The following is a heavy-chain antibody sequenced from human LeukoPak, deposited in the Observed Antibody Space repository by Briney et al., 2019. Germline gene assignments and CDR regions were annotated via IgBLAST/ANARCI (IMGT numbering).Heavy chain of an antibody. CDR2: ISYDGSNR. CDR3: AKEVVRGVIPNPNYYYYGMDV. V-gene: IGHV3-30*18. Sequence: PGRSLRLSCAASGFTLSSYGMHWVRQAPGKGLEWVAVISYDGSNRYYADSLKGRFTISRDNSKNTLYLQMNSLRAEDTAVYYCAKEVVRGVIPNPNYYYYGMDVWGQGTTVTVSS. J-gene: IGHJ6*02. D-gene: IGHD3-10*01. CDR1: GFTLSSYG.